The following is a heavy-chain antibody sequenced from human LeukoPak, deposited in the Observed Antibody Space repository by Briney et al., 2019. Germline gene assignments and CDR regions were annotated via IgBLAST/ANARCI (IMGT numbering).Heavy chain of an antibody. J-gene: IGHJ6*02. CDR2: ISSSSTI. CDR3: ARGSGMYYYYGMDV. CDR1: GFTFSSYS. Sequence: GGSLRLSCAASGFTFSSYSMNWVRQAPGKGLEWVSYISSSSTIYYADSVKGRFTISRDNAKNSLYLQVNSLRAEDTAVYYCARGSGMYYYYGMDVWGQGTTVTVSS. D-gene: IGHD1-1*01. V-gene: IGHV3-48*04.